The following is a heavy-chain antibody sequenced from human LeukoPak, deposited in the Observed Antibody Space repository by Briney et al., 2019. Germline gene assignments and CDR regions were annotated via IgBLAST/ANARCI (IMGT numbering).Heavy chain of an antibody. J-gene: IGHJ5*02. CDR2: INPNTGGT. Sequence: ASVKVSCKASGYTFTGYYIHWVRQAPGQGLEWMGQINPNTGGTDYAQKFQGRVTMTRDTSITTAYMELSRLTSDDTAIYYCAKVPPSITAAGNWLGPWGQGALVTVYS. D-gene: IGHD6-13*01. V-gene: IGHV1-2*06. CDR1: GYTFTGYY. CDR3: AKVPPSITAAGNWLGP.